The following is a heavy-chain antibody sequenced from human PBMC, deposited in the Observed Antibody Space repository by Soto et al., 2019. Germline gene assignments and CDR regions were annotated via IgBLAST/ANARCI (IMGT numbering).Heavy chain of an antibody. CDR3: ASKYPAVSKYCSSTSCYLAAFDI. CDR2: IHHSGST. Sequence: PSETLSLTCAVSGGSISISSWWSWVRQTPGKGLEWIGQIHHSGSTNYSPSLTSRVTISVDKSKNQFSLKMNSVTAADTAVYYCASKYPAVSKYCSSTSCYLAAFDIWGQGTMVTVSS. D-gene: IGHD2-2*01. CDR1: GGSISISSW. J-gene: IGHJ3*02. V-gene: IGHV4-4*02.